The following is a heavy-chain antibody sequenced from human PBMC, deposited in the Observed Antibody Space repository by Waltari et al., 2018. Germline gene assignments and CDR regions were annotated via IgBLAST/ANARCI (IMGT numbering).Heavy chain of an antibody. CDR1: GGSLSRFASY. J-gene: IGHJ2*01. CDR2: IFYSGAT. Sequence: QLHLQESGPGLVKPSETVSLTCTVSGGSLSRFASYWGWVRPPPGKVLEFIASIFYSGATYYNPSLESRVTISVDTSKNQFSLELTSVTDADTAVYYCARQDYYYVKGYFDLWGRGTLVTVSS. D-gene: IGHD3-22*01. CDR3: ARQDYYYVKGYFDL. V-gene: IGHV4-39*01.